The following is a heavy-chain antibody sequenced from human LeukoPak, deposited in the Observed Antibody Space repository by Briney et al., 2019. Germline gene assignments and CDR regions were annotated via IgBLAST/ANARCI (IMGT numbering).Heavy chain of an antibody. D-gene: IGHD6-19*01. V-gene: IGHV4-59*01. CDR2: IYNSGST. J-gene: IGHJ6*03. CDR3: AREGREVAGTPEFDYYYYMDV. CDR1: DASISCYN. Sequence: SVTLSFCMTSSDASISCYNWSLIRQPPREGLGMIGYIYNSGSTNYELSLKGRVTISVDTSMIKFSMELSWVRAADTAGYYCAREGREVAGTPEFDYYYYMDVSGKGTKATVSS.